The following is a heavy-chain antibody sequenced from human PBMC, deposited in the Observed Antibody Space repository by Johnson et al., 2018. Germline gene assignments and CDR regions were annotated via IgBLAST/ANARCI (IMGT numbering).Heavy chain of an antibody. D-gene: IGHD4-23*01. J-gene: IGHJ6*03. CDR1: GFTLSDYY. V-gene: IGHV3-11*04. CDR2: ISASGTGI. Sequence: QVQLQESGGGLVKPGGSLRLSCAASGFTLSDYYMSWIRQAPGKGLEWVSYISASGTGIYYTDSVKGRFTMSRDNAKNSQYLQMDSLRADDTAVYYCARAHVRSNSCCYYYMDGWGEGTTVTVSS. CDR3: ARAHVRSNSCCYYYMDG.